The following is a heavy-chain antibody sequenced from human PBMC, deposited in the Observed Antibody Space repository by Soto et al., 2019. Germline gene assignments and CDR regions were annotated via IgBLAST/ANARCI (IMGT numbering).Heavy chain of an antibody. CDR3: ARDSEWGGMDV. D-gene: IGHD1-26*01. J-gene: IGHJ6*02. CDR1: GFTFSSYS. CDR2: ISSSSSYI. V-gene: IGHV3-21*01. Sequence: GGSLRLSCAASGFTFSSYSMNWVRQAPGKGLEWVSSISSSSSYIYYADSVKGRFTISRDNAKNSLYLQMNSLRAEDTAVYYCARDSEWGGMDVWGQGTTVTVSS.